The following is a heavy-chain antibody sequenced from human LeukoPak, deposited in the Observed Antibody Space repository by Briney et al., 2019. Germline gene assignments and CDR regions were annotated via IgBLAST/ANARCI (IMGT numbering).Heavy chain of an antibody. D-gene: IGHD2/OR15-2a*01. CDR3: AREGPRGNSQFDY. J-gene: IGHJ4*02. V-gene: IGHV3-33*01. CDR1: GFTFSSYG. Sequence: GGSLRLSCAAPGFTFSSYGMHWVRQAPGKGLEWVALIWYDGSNKYYTDSVKGRLTISRDNSKNTLYLQMNSLRAEDTAIYYCAREGPRGNSQFDYWGQGTLVTVSS. CDR2: IWYDGSNK.